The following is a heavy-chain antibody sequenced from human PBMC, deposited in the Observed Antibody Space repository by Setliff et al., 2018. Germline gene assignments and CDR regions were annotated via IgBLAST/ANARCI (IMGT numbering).Heavy chain of an antibody. CDR2: IKPDSGAT. CDR3: ARADDYYYYMDV. J-gene: IGHJ6*03. CDR1: GYTFTSYY. V-gene: IGHV1-2*02. Sequence: ASVKVSCKSSGYTFTSYYLHWVRQAPGQGLEWIGWIKPDSGATNYAQKFQGRVSVTRDASITTAYMELSRLRSDDTAVYYCARADDYYYYMDVWGKGTTVTVSS.